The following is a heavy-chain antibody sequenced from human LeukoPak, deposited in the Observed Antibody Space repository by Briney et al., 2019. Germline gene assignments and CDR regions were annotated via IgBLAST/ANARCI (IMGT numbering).Heavy chain of an antibody. D-gene: IGHD6-13*01. Sequence: SGPTLVNPTQTLTLTCTFSGFSLSTSGVGVGWIRQPPGKALEWLALIYWDDDKRYSPSLKSRLTITKDTSKNQVVLTMTNMDPVDTATYYCAHRRWPSRAAGTGGAFDIWGQGTMVTVSS. CDR1: GFSLSTSGVG. CDR3: AHRRWPSRAAGTGGAFDI. V-gene: IGHV2-5*02. CDR2: IYWDDDK. J-gene: IGHJ3*02.